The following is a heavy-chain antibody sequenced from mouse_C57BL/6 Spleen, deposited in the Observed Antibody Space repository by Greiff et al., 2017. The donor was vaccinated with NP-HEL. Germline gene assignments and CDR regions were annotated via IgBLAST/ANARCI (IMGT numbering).Heavy chain of an antibody. Sequence: EVKVEESGGGLVKPGGSLKLSCAASGFTFSDYGMHWVRQAPEKGLEWVAYISSGSSTIYYADTVKGRFTISRDNAKNTLFLQMTSLRSEDTAMYYCARIYGSSLYAMDYWGQGTSVTVSS. V-gene: IGHV5-17*01. CDR2: ISSGSSTI. CDR3: ARIYGSSLYAMDY. D-gene: IGHD1-1*01. J-gene: IGHJ4*01. CDR1: GFTFSDYG.